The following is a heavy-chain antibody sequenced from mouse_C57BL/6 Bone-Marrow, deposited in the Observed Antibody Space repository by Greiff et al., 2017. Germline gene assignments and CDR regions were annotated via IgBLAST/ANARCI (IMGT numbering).Heavy chain of an antibody. V-gene: IGHV1-69*01. CDR2: IDPSDSYT. CDR3: ARSKEYSNLFYFDY. J-gene: IGHJ2*01. CDR1: GYTFTSYW. D-gene: IGHD2-5*01. Sequence: VQLQQPGAELVMPGASVKLSCKASGYTFTSYWMHWVKQRPGQGLEWIGEIDPSDSYTNYNQKFKGKSTLTVDKSSSTAYMQLRSLTSEDSAVYYCARSKEYSNLFYFDYWGQGTTLTVSS.